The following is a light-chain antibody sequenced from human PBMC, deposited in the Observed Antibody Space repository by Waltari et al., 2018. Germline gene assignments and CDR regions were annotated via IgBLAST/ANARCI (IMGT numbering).Light chain of an antibody. J-gene: IGLJ3*02. Sequence: QPVLTQPPSTSVTPGQTVTISCSGSTSNIGTNTVTCYQLLPRTPPKTVIFANHHPPPGVPDRFSASKSGTSASLVISGLRSEDEADYFCATWDDSLSGRVFGGGTKVTVL. CDR3: ATWDDSLSGRV. CDR1: TSNIGTNT. CDR2: ANH. V-gene: IGLV1-44*01.